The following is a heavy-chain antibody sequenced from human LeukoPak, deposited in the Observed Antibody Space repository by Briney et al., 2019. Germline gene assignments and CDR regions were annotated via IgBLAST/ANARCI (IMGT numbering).Heavy chain of an antibody. CDR1: GYTFTGYY. CDR2: INPNSGGT. Sequence: ASVKVSCKASGYTFTGYYMHWVRQAPGQGLEWMGWINPNSGGTNYAQKFQGWVTMTRDTSISTAYMELSRLRSDDTAVYYCARGPRMITFGGVGEDAFDIWGQGTMVTVSS. V-gene: IGHV1-2*04. D-gene: IGHD3-16*01. CDR3: ARGPRMITFGGVGEDAFDI. J-gene: IGHJ3*02.